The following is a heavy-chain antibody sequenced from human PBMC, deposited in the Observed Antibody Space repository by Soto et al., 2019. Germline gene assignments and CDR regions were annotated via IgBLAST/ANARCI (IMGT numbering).Heavy chain of an antibody. Sequence: ASVKVSCKASGYTFTSYYMHWVRQAPGQGLEWMGIINPSGGSTSYAQKFQGRVTMTRDTSTSTVYMELSSLRSEDTAVYYCARDLSLVRDSNGAMDAFDIWGQGTMVTVSS. V-gene: IGHV1-46*01. CDR1: GYTFTSYY. D-gene: IGHD3-22*01. CDR3: ARDLSLVRDSNGAMDAFDI. CDR2: INPSGGST. J-gene: IGHJ3*02.